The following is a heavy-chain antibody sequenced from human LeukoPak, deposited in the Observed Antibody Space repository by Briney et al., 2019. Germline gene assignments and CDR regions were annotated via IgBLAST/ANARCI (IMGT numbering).Heavy chain of an antibody. D-gene: IGHD4-23*01. V-gene: IGHV3-23*01. CDR2: ISASGGST. J-gene: IGHJ4*02. CDR1: GFTFSRYG. CDR3: ARGGSYGGYHSY. Sequence: GGTLRLSCAASGFTFSRYGMSWVRQAPGKGLEWVSGISASGGSTYYADSAKGRFTISRDTSKNTLFLQMNSLRAEDTALYYCARGGSYGGYHSYWGQGTLVTVSS.